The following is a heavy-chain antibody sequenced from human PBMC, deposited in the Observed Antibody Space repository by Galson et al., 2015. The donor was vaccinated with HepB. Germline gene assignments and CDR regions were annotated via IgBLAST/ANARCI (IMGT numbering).Heavy chain of an antibody. V-gene: IGHV3-21*01. Sequence: LRLSCAASGFNFNIYTMTWVRQAPGKGLEWLSSINSNGYYISYADSVKGRFTVSRDNAKNSLYLQINSLRDNDTAVYYCMRAHCATSDCLPPYWGQGTLVTVSS. CDR2: INSNGYYI. CDR1: GFNFNIYT. D-gene: IGHD5/OR15-5a*01. J-gene: IGHJ4*02. CDR3: MRAHCATSDCLPPY.